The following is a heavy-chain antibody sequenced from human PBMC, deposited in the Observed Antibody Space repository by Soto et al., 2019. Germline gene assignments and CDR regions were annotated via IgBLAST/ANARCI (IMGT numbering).Heavy chain of an antibody. CDR2: IYPGDSDT. Sequence: GHSLKISWKGSGYSFTSYWIGRVRQMHGKGLEWMGIIYPGDSDTRYSPSFQGQVTISADKSISTAYLQWSSLKASDTAMYYCARRAGTCSSTSCYEMGFDPWGQGTLVTVSS. CDR3: ARRAGTCSSTSCYEMGFDP. J-gene: IGHJ5*02. D-gene: IGHD2-2*01. V-gene: IGHV5-51*01. CDR1: GYSFTSYW.